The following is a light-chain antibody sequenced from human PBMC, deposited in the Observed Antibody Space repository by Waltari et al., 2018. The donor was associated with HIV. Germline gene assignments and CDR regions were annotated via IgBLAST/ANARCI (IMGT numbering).Light chain of an antibody. CDR3: CSYAGSSTPFV. V-gene: IGLV2-23*02. CDR1: SSDVGSYNL. CDR2: EVS. J-gene: IGLJ1*01. Sequence: QSALTPPASVSGSPGQSITISCTGTSSDVGSYNLLSWYQQYPGKVPKLMIYEVSKRPSGVSNRFSGSKSGNTASLTISGLQAEDEADYYCCSYAGSSTPFVFGTATKVTVL.